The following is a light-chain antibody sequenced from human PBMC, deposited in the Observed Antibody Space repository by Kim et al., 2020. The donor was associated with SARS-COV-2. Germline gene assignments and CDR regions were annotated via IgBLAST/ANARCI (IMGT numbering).Light chain of an antibody. CDR3: HQYGGSPPHT. V-gene: IGKV3-20*01. J-gene: IGKJ2*01. Sequence: SPGERASLSCRASQSRTHHYLAWYQQKPGQAPRPLTHGASSRATGVPDRFSGSGSGTDFTLTISRLEPEDFAVYYCHQYGGSPPHTFGQGTKLEI. CDR1: QSRTHHY. CDR2: GAS.